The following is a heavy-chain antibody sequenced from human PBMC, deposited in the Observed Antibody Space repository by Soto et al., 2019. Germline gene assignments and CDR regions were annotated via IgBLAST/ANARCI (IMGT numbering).Heavy chain of an antibody. V-gene: IGHV4-31*03. Sequence: GPETPSETLSLTCTVSGGSISSGGYYWSWIRQHPGKGLEWIGYIYYSGSTYYNPSLKSRVTISVDTSKNQFSLKLSSVTAADTAVYYCARGIVVDRGDAFDIWGQGTMVTVSS. CDR1: GGSISSGGYY. J-gene: IGHJ3*02. D-gene: IGHD3-22*01. CDR2: IYYSGST. CDR3: ARGIVVDRGDAFDI.